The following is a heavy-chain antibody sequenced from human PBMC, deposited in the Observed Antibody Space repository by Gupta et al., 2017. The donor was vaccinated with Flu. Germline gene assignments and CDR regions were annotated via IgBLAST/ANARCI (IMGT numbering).Heavy chain of an antibody. J-gene: IGHJ6*02. V-gene: IGHV3-23*01. Sequence: EVQLLASGGGLVQPGGSLRLSCAASGFTFSNYAMTWVRQGAGKGLEWVATISGSGGRTGYADSVQGRFTISRDESKNTLFLQMNSLRAEDTAVYYCAKNKGNGRPYYYAMDVWGQGTTVTVSS. CDR2: ISGSGGRT. D-gene: IGHD1-26*01. CDR3: AKNKGNGRPYYYAMDV. CDR1: GFTFSNYA.